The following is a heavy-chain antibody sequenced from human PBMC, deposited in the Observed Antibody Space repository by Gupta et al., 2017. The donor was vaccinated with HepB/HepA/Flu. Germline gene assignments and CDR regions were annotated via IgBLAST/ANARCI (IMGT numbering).Heavy chain of an antibody. CDR3: AISIAVAGLFDY. CDR1: GFTFSSYG. CDR2: IWYDGSNK. J-gene: IGHJ4*02. D-gene: IGHD6-19*01. Sequence: QVQLVESGGGVVQPGRSLRLSCAASGFTFSSYGMHWVRQAPGKGLEWVAVIWYDGSNKYYADSVKGRFTISRDNSKNTLYLQMNSLRAEDTAVYYCAISIAVAGLFDYWSQGTLVTVSS. V-gene: IGHV3-33*01.